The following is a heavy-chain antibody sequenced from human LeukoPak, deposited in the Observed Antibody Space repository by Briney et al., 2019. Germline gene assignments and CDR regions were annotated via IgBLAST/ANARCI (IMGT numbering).Heavy chain of an antibody. D-gene: IGHD5-24*01. J-gene: IGHJ4*02. V-gene: IGHV4-31*03. CDR2: IYYSGST. CDR3: AREFRDGYNQKVDY. Sequence: SETLSLTCTVSGGSISSGGYYWSWIRQHPGKGLEWIGYIYYSGSTYYNPSLKSRVTISVDTSKNQFSLKLSSVTAADTAVYYCAREFRDGYNQKVDYWGQGTLVTVSS. CDR1: GGSISSGGYY.